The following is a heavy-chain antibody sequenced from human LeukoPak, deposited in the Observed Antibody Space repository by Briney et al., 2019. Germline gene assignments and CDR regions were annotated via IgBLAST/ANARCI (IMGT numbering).Heavy chain of an antibody. CDR1: GFTFSSYE. J-gene: IGHJ4*02. V-gene: IGHV3-48*03. CDR2: ISSSGSTI. D-gene: IGHD3-3*01. CDR3: ARASVRFLKWLPYFDY. Sequence: PGGSLRLSCAASGFTFSSYEMNWVRQAPGKGLEWVSYISSSGSTIYYADSVKGRFTISRDNAKNSLYLQMNSLRAEDTAVYYCARASVRFLKWLPYFDYWGQGTLVTVSS.